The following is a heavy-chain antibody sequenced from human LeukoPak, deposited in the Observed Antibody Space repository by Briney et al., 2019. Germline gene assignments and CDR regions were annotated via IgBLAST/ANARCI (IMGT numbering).Heavy chain of an antibody. V-gene: IGHV3-9*01. D-gene: IGHD6-13*01. CDR3: VKVTAAGFVDH. J-gene: IGHJ4*02. Sequence: GGSLRLSCAASGFTFDDYAMHWVRQAPGKGLEWVSGIGWNSGGIVYADSVKGRFAISRDNAKNSLYLQMNSLGAEDTALYYCVKVTAAGFVDHWGQGTLVTVSS. CDR1: GFTFDDYA. CDR2: IGWNSGGI.